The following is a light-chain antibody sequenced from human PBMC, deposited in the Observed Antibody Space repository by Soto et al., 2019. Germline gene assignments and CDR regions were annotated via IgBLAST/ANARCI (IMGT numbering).Light chain of an antibody. CDR2: GVS. CDR3: HQYGYSPPWT. Sequence: EIVLTQSPGTLSLSPGERATLSCRASQSISSRYLAWYQQKPGQAPRLLIYGVSGRATGIPDRFSGSGSGTDFTLTLSRLEPEDFAVYYCHQYGYSPPWTFGQGTKVDIK. V-gene: IGKV3-20*01. J-gene: IGKJ1*01. CDR1: QSISSRY.